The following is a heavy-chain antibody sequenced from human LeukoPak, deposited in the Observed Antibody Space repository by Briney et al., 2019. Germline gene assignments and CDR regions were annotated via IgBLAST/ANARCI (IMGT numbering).Heavy chain of an antibody. CDR3: ASGGQLYDAFEI. J-gene: IGHJ3*02. CDR1: GLTFSSYS. Sequence: GRSLRLSCAASGLTFSSYSMNWVRQAAGKGLEWVSSISSSSSYIYYADSVKGRFTISRDKAKHSLYLQMNSLRAEDTAVYYCASGGQLYDAFEIWGQGTMVTVSS. D-gene: IGHD6-13*01. V-gene: IGHV3-21*01. CDR2: ISSSSSYI.